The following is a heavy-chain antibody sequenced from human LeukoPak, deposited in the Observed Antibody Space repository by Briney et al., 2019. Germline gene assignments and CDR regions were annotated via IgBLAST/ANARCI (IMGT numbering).Heavy chain of an antibody. V-gene: IGHV3-74*01. Sequence: GGSLRLSCAASGFTFCYYWMHLVRQAPGKGLVWVSRINSDGSSTTYADSVKGRFTISRDNAKSTLYLQMNSLRAEDTAVYYCASDPYDVFQLDYNYDSSGYYGGQRTLVTVSS. D-gene: IGHD3-22*01. J-gene: IGHJ4*02. CDR3: ASDPYDVFQLDYNYDSSGYY. CDR1: GFTFCYYW. CDR2: INSDGSST.